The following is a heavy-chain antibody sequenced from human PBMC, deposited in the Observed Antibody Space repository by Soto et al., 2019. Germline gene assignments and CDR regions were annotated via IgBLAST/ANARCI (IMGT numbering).Heavy chain of an antibody. V-gene: IGHV3-23*01. CDR1: GFTFSSYA. J-gene: IGHJ5*02. Sequence: EVQLLESGGGLVQPGGSLRLSCAASGFTFSSYAMSWVRQAPGKGLEWVSAISGSGGSTYYADSVKGRFTISRDNSKNTLDLQMNSLRAEDTAVYYCANSLVRGVIRGVNWFDPWGQGTLVTVSS. CDR3: ANSLVRGVIRGVNWFDP. CDR2: ISGSGGST. D-gene: IGHD3-10*01.